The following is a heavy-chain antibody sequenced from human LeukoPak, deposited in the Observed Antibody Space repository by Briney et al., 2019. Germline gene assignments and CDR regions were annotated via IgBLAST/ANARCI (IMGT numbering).Heavy chain of an antibody. J-gene: IGHJ4*02. CDR1: GFTFSSYG. Sequence: PGGSLRLSCAASGFTFSSYGMHWVRQAPGKGLEWVAVIWYDGSNKYYADSVKGRFTISRDNSKNTLYLQMNSLRAEDTAVYYCARSGYCSSTSCYNLFDYWGQGTLVTVSS. D-gene: IGHD2-2*03. CDR2: IWYDGSNK. CDR3: ARSGYCSSTSCYNLFDY. V-gene: IGHV3-33*01.